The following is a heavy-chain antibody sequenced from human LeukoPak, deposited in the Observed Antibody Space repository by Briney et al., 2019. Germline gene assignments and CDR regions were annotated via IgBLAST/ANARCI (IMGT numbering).Heavy chain of an antibody. Sequence: GGSLRLSCAASGITFNRYSMNWVRQAPGKGLEWVSSISSGSTYIYYADSVKGRFTISRDNAKNSLYLQIYSLRAEDTAVYYCAGSDTIGYLPREWDYWYFDLWGRGTLVTVSS. J-gene: IGHJ2*01. CDR2: ISSGSTYI. D-gene: IGHD3-22*01. CDR1: GITFNRYS. CDR3: AGSDTIGYLPREWDYWYFDL. V-gene: IGHV3-21*01.